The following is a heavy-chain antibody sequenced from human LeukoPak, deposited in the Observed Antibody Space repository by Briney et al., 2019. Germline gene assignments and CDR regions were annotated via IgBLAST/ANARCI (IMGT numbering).Heavy chain of an antibody. CDR2: ISSRGDVT. J-gene: IGHJ4*02. V-gene: IGHV3-48*03. CDR3: ARDEDGDQEFDY. D-gene: IGHD7-27*01. CDR1: GFTFSSYG. Sequence: PGGSLRLSCGASGFTFSSYGMTWVRQAPGKGLVWVSHISSRGDVTSYEDSVKGRFIISRDDAESSLYLQMNSLRVEDTAVYYCARDEDGDQEFDYWGQGTLVTVSS.